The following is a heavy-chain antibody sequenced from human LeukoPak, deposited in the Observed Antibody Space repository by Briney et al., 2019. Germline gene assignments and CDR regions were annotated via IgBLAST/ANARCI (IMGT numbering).Heavy chain of an antibody. J-gene: IGHJ5*02. CDR1: GGSFSDYY. D-gene: IGHD4-11*01. CDR3: ARERASNNYNNWLDP. CDR2: INHSGSA. Sequence: PSETLSLTCAVYGGSFSDYYWTWIRRPPGKGLEWIGDINHSGSANYNPSLKSRVTISVDRSRNQFYLRLSPVTVADTALYYCARERASNNYNNWLDPWGQGTLVTVSS. V-gene: IGHV4-34*01.